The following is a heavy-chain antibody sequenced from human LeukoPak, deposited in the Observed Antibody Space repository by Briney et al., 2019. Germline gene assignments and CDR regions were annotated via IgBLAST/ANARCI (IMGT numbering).Heavy chain of an antibody. CDR3: ARRDSGGYGYFDL. D-gene: IGHD6-19*01. CDR2: IYHSGST. V-gene: IGHV4-59*01. J-gene: IGHJ2*01. CDR1: GGTIRSYY. Sequence: SETLCLTCTVSGGTIRSYYWSWIRQPPGKGLEWIGYIYHSGSTSYNPSLKSRVTISVDTSKNQFSLRLTSLTAADTAVYYCARRDSGGYGYFDLWGRGTLVTVSS.